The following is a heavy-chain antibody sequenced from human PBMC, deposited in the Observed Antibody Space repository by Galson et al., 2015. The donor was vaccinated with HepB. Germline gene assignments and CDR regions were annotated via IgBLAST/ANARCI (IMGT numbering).Heavy chain of an antibody. CDR2: INAGNGNT. CDR1: GYTFTSYA. CDR3: ARAYQEYSSSSVSYYYGMDV. J-gene: IGHJ6*02. D-gene: IGHD6-6*01. Sequence: SVKVSCKASGYTFTSYAMHWVRQAPGQRLEWMGWINAGNGNTKYSQKFQGRVTITRDTSASTAYMELSSLRSEDTAVYYCARAYQEYSSSSVSYYYGMDVWGQGTTVTVSS. V-gene: IGHV1-3*01.